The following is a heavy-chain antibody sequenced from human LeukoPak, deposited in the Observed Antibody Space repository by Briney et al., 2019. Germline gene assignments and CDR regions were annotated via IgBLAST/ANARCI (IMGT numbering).Heavy chain of an antibody. CDR1: GFTFSAYN. J-gene: IGHJ4*02. Sequence: PGGSLRLSCAASGFTFSAYNMNWVRQAPGKGLEWVSYISSTSSPTYYADSVKGRFTISRDNAKNSLYLQMNSLRAEDTAVYYCARGYDSSGYSDYWGQGTLVTVSS. CDR3: ARGYDSSGYSDY. D-gene: IGHD3-22*01. CDR2: ISSTSSPT. V-gene: IGHV3-48*04.